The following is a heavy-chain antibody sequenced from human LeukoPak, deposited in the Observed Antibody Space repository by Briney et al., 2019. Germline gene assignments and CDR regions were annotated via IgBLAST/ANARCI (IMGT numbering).Heavy chain of an antibody. J-gene: IGHJ4*02. V-gene: IGHV5-10-1*01. CDR2: IDPSDSYT. D-gene: IGHD3-9*01. Sequence: PGESLRISCKGSGYRFTSYWISWVRQMPGKGLEWMGRIDPSDSYTNYSPSFQGHVTISADKSISTSYLQWSSLKASDTAMYYCASLPNYDILTGYSTASDYWGQGTLVTVSS. CDR1: GYRFTSYW. CDR3: ASLPNYDILTGYSTASDY.